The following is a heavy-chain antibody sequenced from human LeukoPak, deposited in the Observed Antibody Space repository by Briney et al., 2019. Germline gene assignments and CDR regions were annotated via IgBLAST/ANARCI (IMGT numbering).Heavy chain of an antibody. CDR3: AARSGTYPYYLDY. CDR2: ISTYNGNT. CDR1: GYTFTSYG. Sequence: ASVKVSCKASGYTFTSYGMSWVRQAPGQGLEWMGWISTYNGNTNYAQKFQGRVTMTTYTSTNTAYMELRSLRSDDTAVYYCAARSGTYPYYLDYWGQGTLVTVSS. J-gene: IGHJ4*02. D-gene: IGHD3-10*01. V-gene: IGHV1-18*04.